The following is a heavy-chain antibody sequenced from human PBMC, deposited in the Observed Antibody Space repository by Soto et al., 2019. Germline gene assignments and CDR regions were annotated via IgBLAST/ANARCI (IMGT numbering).Heavy chain of an antibody. CDR1: GFTFSTYA. Sequence: PGGSLRLSCAAFGFTFSTYAMNWVRQAPGNGLEWVSAISGSGGSIHYADSVKGRFTISRDNSKNTLYLQMNSLRDEDTAVYHCVKGYWKGDVWGQGTTVTVSS. CDR3: VKGYWKGDV. V-gene: IGHV3-23*01. J-gene: IGHJ6*02. CDR2: ISGSGGSI. D-gene: IGHD1-1*01.